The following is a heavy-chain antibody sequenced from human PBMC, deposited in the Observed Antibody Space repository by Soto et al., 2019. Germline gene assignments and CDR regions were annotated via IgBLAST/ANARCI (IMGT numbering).Heavy chain of an antibody. CDR3: ATSGVATGFDF. CDR2: ISSGGSYI. V-gene: IGHV3-21*06. CDR1: EMTFRNYS. J-gene: IGHJ4*02. D-gene: IGHD5-12*01. Sequence: LRLSCAASEMTFRNYSMNWVRQAPGKGLEWVSSISSGGSYIYYADSGKGRFTISRDNAKNSLFLQMTSLRAEDTAVYYCATSGVATGFDFWGQGTLVPVSS.